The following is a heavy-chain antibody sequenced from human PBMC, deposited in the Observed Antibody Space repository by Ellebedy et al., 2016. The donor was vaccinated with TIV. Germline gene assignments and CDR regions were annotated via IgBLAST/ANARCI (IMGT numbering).Heavy chain of an antibody. D-gene: IGHD6-19*01. CDR2: VTHTGGT. Sequence: SETLSLTXAVSGAPSGNYFWSWIRQPPGKGLEWIGEVTHTGGTNYNPSLESRVTMSLDTSENQFSLKLNSVTAADTAVYFCARGFPAAWELAGAWGQGTLVTVSA. CDR3: ARGFPAAWELAGA. V-gene: IGHV4-34*01. J-gene: IGHJ4*02. CDR1: GAPSGNYF.